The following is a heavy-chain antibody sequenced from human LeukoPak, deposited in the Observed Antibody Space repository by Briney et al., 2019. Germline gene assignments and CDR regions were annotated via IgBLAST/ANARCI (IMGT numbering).Heavy chain of an antibody. D-gene: IGHD2-15*01. J-gene: IGHJ6*02. CDR2: ISHSGST. Sequence: SETLSLTCAVYGGSFSGYYWSWIRQPPGKGLEWIGEISHSGSTNYNPSLKSRVTISVDTSKNQFSLKLSSVTAADTAVYYCARGRRVVVAATYYYYYYGMDVWGQGTTVTVSS. V-gene: IGHV4-34*01. CDR1: GGSFSGYY. CDR3: ARGRRVVVAATYYYYYYGMDV.